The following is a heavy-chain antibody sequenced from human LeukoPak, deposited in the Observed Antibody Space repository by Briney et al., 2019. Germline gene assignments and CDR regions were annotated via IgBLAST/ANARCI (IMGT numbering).Heavy chain of an antibody. V-gene: IGHV3-74*01. CDR1: RFTFDTYW. J-gene: IGHJ6*02. CDR2: IHRDGNNI. CDR3: ARGLRDRYGMDV. Sequence: GGSLRLSCVASRFTFDTYWMHWVRQAPGKGLVWVSRIHRDGNNINYADFVQGRFTVSRDNAKNTLYLQMHSLRVEDTAMYYCARGLRDRYGMDVWGQGTTVTVSS.